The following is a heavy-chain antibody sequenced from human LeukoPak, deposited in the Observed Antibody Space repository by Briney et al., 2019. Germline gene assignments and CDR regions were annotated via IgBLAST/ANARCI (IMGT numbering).Heavy chain of an antibody. CDR3: ARAPGVVPAAIEGYYYYMDV. CDR2: ISSSSSYI. D-gene: IGHD2-2*01. Sequence: PGGSLRLSCVASGFTFIDYAMTWVRQAPGKGLEWVSSISSSSSYIYYADSVKGRFTISRDNAKNSLYLQMNSLRAEDTAVYYCARAPGVVPAAIEGYYYYMDVWGKGTTVTVSS. V-gene: IGHV3-21*01. CDR1: GFTFIDYA. J-gene: IGHJ6*03.